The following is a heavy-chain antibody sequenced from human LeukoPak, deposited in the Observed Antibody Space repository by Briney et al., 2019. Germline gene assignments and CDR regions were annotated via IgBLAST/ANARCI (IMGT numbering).Heavy chain of an antibody. CDR3: ARAPSIRVKLTHHNWFDP. Sequence: GASVKVSCKASGYTFTSDDINWVRQATGQGLEWLGWMNPNSGNTGYAQKFQGRVTITRNTSISTAYMELSSLTSDDTAVYYCARAPSIRVKLTHHNWFDPWGQGTLVIVSS. V-gene: IGHV1-8*03. J-gene: IGHJ5*02. D-gene: IGHD6-6*01. CDR2: MNPNSGNT. CDR1: GYTFTSDD.